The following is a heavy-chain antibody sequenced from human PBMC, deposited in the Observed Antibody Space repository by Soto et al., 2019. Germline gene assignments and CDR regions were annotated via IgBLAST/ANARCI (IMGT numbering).Heavy chain of an antibody. Sequence: GGSLRLSCAASGFTFSDYYMSWIRQAPGKGLEWVSYISSSSTYTNYADSVKGRFTISRDNAKNSLYLQMNRLRAEDTAVYYCASGVVVPSANAFDIWGQGTMVTVSS. D-gene: IGHD2-2*01. CDR3: ASGVVVPSANAFDI. V-gene: IGHV3-11*03. CDR2: ISSSSTYT. CDR1: GFTFSDYY. J-gene: IGHJ3*02.